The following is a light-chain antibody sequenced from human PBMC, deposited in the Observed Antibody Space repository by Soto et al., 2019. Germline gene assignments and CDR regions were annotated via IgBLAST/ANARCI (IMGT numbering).Light chain of an antibody. V-gene: IGLV2-23*01. CDR1: SSEVGGYNL. CDR2: EGS. Sequence: QSALTQPASVSGSPGQSITISCTGTSSEVGGYNLVSWYQQTPDKAPKVIIYEGSKRPSGVSNRFSASKSGITASLTISGLQAEDEADYYCCSYAGTRALYVFGTGTKVTVL. J-gene: IGLJ1*01. CDR3: CSYAGTRALYV.